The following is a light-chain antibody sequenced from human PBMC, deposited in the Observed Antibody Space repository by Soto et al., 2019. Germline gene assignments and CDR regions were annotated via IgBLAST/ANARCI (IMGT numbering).Light chain of an antibody. V-gene: IGKV1-5*03. Sequence: DIQMIQSPSTLSASVGDRVTFTCRASQSINNWLAWYQLKPGKAPKPLIYEASSLESGVPSRFSGTGSGTEFTLIISSLQPDDFATYYCQQYNSFSLWTFGQGTKVDNK. CDR2: EAS. CDR1: QSINNW. CDR3: QQYNSFSLWT. J-gene: IGKJ1*01.